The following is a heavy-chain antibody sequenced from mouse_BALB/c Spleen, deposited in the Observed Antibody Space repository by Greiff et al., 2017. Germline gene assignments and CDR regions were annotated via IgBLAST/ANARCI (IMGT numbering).Heavy chain of an antibody. D-gene: IGHD2-4*01. CDR3: AREGATMITTGIAY. V-gene: IGHV5-17*02. CDR2: ISSGSSTI. Sequence: EVNLVESGGGLVQPGGSRKLSCAASGFTFSSFGMHWVRQAPEKGLEWVAYISSGSSTIYYADTVKGRFTISRDNPKNTLFLQMTSLRSEDTAMYYCAREGATMITTGIAYWGQGTLVTVSA. CDR1: GFTFSSFG. J-gene: IGHJ3*01.